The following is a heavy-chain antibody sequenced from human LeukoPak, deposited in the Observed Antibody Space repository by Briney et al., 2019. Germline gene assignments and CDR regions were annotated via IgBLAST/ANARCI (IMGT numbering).Heavy chain of an antibody. J-gene: IGHJ6*04. Sequence: GGSLRLSCAASGFTFSSYSMNWVRQAPGKGLEWVSYISSSSSTTYYADSVKGRFTISRDNSKNTVYLQMDSLRAEDTAVYYCAELGITMIGGVWGKGTTVTISS. CDR2: ISSSSSTT. D-gene: IGHD3-10*02. CDR3: AELGITMIGGV. CDR1: GFTFSSYS. V-gene: IGHV3-48*01.